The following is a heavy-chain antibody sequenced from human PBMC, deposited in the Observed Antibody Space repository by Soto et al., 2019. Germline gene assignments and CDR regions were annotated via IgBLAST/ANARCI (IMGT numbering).Heavy chain of an antibody. CDR1: GFSLSTSGMC. V-gene: IGHV2-70*11. Sequence: GSGPTLVNPTQTLTLTCTFSGFSLSTSGMCVSWIRQPPGKALEWLARIDWDDDKYYSTSLKTRLTISKDTSKNQVVLTMTNMDPVDTATYYCARITQARRWYYYMDVWGKGTTVTVAS. D-gene: IGHD6-13*01. CDR3: ARITQARRWYYYMDV. CDR2: IDWDDDK. J-gene: IGHJ6*03.